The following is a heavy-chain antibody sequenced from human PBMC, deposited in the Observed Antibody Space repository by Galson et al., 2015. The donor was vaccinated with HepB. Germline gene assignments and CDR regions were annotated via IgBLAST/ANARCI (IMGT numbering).Heavy chain of an antibody. J-gene: IGHJ3*02. V-gene: IGHV3-15*01. CDR2: IKSMNDGGTT. CDR1: GFIFRDAW. D-gene: IGHD3/OR15-3a*01. CDR3: TTQDDLDHDGFDI. Sequence: SLRLSCAASGFIFRDAWMTWVRQAPGKGLEWVGRIKSMNDGGTTDYNAPVQGRFTISRDDSYNTVFLQMSSLKTEDTAVYYCTTQDDLDHDGFDIWGQGTMVTVSS.